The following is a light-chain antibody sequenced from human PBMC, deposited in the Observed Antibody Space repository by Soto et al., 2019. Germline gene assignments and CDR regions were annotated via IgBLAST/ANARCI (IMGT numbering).Light chain of an antibody. CDR1: QSISSW. CDR2: DAF. J-gene: IGKJ4*01. V-gene: IGKV1-5*01. Sequence: DIQMTQSPSSLSASVGDRVTITCRASQSISSWLAWYQQKPGKAPKLLIFDAFSLESGVPSRFSGSRSGTEFTLTISSLQPDDYATYYCQQYNSYSSLTFGGGTKVEIK. CDR3: QQYNSYSSLT.